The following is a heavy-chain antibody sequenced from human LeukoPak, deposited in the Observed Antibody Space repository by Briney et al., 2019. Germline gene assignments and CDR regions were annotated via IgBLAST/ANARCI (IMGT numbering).Heavy chain of an antibody. CDR3: ARGLQTGTDY. J-gene: IGHJ4*02. CDR2: ISWNSGSI. D-gene: IGHD1-1*01. CDR1: GFTFSSYA. V-gene: IGHV3-9*01. Sequence: PGGSLRLSCAASGFTFSSYAMSWVRQAPGKGLEWVSGISWNSGSIGYADSVKGRFTISRDNAKNSLYLQMNSLRAEDTAFYYCARGLQTGTDYWGQGTLVTVSS.